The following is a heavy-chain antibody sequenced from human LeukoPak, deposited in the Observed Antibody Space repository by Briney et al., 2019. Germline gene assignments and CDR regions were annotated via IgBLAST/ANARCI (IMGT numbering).Heavy chain of an antibody. V-gene: IGHV1-2*02. CDR3: ARGRLSAGWEIRPKFDY. CDR2: INPNSGGT. J-gene: IGHJ4*02. CDR1: GYTFTSYG. D-gene: IGHD1-26*01. Sequence: ASVKVSCKASGYTFTSYGISWVRQAPRQGLEWMGWINPNSGGTKYAQKFQGRVTMTRDMSISTAYMELRRLRSDDTAVYNCARGRLSAGWEIRPKFDYWGQGTLVTVSS.